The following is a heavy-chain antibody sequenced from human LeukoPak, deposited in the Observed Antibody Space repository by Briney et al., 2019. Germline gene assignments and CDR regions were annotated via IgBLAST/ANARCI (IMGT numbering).Heavy chain of an antibody. J-gene: IGHJ4*02. CDR2: IHNSGST. D-gene: IGHD3-22*01. CDR1: GGSISNYY. CDR3: ARTDYDSSKYDY. Sequence: SETLSLTCTVSGGSISNYYWSWIRQTPGKGLEWIGYIHNSGSTKYNPSLKSPVSISVDTSKNQFSLKLSSVTAADTAVYYCARTDYDSSKYDYWGQGTLVTVSS. V-gene: IGHV4-59*08.